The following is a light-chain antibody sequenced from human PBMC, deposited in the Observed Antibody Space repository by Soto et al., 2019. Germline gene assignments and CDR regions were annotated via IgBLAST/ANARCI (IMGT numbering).Light chain of an antibody. Sequence: ESVLTQSPGILSLSPGERATLSCRASQSVTSGYLAWYQQRPGQAPRLLIYGASRRATGIPDRFRGSGSGTDFTLTISRLEPEDFAMYYCQKYHNSPRTFGQGTKVDIK. J-gene: IGKJ1*01. V-gene: IGKV3-20*01. CDR1: QSVTSGY. CDR2: GAS. CDR3: QKYHNSPRT.